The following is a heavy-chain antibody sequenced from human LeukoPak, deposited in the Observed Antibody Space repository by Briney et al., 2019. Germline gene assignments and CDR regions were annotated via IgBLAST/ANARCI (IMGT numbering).Heavy chain of an antibody. CDR3: ARVLYYGMDV. J-gene: IGHJ6*02. CDR2: ISSSSSTI. CDR1: GFTFSSYS. V-gene: IGHV3-48*02. Sequence: GGSLRLSCAASGFTFSSYSMNWVRQAPGKGLEWISYISSSSSTIYYADSVKGRFTISRDNAKNSLYLQMNSLRDGDTAVYYCARVLYYGMDVWGQGTTVTVSS.